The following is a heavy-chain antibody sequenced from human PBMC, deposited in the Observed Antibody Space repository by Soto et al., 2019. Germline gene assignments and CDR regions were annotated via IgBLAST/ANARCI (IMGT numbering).Heavy chain of an antibody. CDR3: VRAREDGDLGY. V-gene: IGHV3-13*01. D-gene: IGHD4-17*01. CDR2: IGTAGDT. CDR1: GFNFSSYD. Sequence: GGSMRLPCAASGFNFSSYDMHWVRQATGKGLEWVSVIGTAGDTYYPGSVKGRFTISRENAKNSLYLQMNSLRAGDTAVYYCVRAREDGDLGYCGQGTLVTVSS. J-gene: IGHJ4*02.